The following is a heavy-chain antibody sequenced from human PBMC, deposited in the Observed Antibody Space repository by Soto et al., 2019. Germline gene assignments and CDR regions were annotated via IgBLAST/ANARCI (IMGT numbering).Heavy chain of an antibody. D-gene: IGHD2-2*01. V-gene: IGHV7-4-1*01. CDR3: ARDDYCSSTSCQSPLVV. CDR2: INTNTGNP. CDR1: GYTFTSYA. J-gene: IGHJ6*02. Sequence: QVQLVQSGSELKKPGASVKVSCKASGYTFTSYAMNWVRQAPGQGLEWKGWINTNTGNPKYAQGFTGRFCFPLDTSVRTAYLQICSLKAEDTAVYYCARDDYCSSTSCQSPLVVWGQGTTVTVSS.